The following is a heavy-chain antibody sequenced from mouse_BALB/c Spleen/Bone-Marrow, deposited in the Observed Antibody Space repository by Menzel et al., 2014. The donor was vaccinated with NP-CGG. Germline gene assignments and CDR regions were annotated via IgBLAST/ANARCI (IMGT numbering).Heavy chain of an antibody. J-gene: IGHJ1*01. CDR1: GYSITSDYA. V-gene: IGHV3-2*02. D-gene: IGHD2-1*01. Sequence: EVKVVDSGPGLVKPSQSLSLTCTVTGYSITSDYACNWIRQFPGNKLEWMGYISYSGSTSYNPSLKSRISITRDTSKNQFFLQLNSVTTEDTATYYCAGNYWYFDVWGAGTTVTVSS. CDR2: ISYSGST. CDR3: AGNYWYFDV.